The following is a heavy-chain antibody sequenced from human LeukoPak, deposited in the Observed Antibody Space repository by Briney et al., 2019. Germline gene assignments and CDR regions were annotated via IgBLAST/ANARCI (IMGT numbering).Heavy chain of an antibody. CDR1: GFTVSSND. Sequence: GGSLRLSCAASGFTVSSNDMSWVRQAPGKGLECISVIYSGGSTDYADSVKGRLTISRDNSKNTLYLQMNSLRAEDTAVYYCARDVGTALVTGDYWGQGTLVTVSS. J-gene: IGHJ4*02. D-gene: IGHD5-18*01. V-gene: IGHV3-53*01. CDR2: IYSGGST. CDR3: ARDVGTALVTGDY.